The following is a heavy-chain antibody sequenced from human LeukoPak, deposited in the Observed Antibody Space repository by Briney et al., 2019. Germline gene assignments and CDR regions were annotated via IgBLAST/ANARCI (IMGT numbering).Heavy chain of an antibody. CDR3: ARESGGRAAAGTWSRWFDP. V-gene: IGHV4-34*01. CDR1: GGSFSGYY. Sequence: PSETLSLTCAVYGGSFSGYYWSWIRQPPGKGLEWIGEINHSGSTNYNPSLKSRVTISVDTSKNQFSLKLSSVTAADTAVYYCARESGGRAAAGTWSRWFDPWGQGTLVTVSS. J-gene: IGHJ5*02. CDR2: INHSGST. D-gene: IGHD6-13*01.